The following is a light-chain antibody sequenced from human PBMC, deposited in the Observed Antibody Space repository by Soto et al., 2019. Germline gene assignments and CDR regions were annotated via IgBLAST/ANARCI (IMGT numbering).Light chain of an antibody. J-gene: IGKJ4*01. CDR2: KAS. CDR1: QTISSW. Sequence: EIQRTQCPSTLCSCLRGRVTITFLASQTISSWLAWFQQRPGRAPKFLIYKASSLKNGVPLRFSGSGSGTEFTLTISGLQSEDFAVYFCQHYKTWPLAFGGGTKVDVK. V-gene: IGKV1-5*03. CDR3: QHYKTWPLA.